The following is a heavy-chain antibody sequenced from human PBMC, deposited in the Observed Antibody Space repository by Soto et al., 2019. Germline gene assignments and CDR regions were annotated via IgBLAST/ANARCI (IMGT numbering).Heavy chain of an antibody. CDR1: GGSISSGDYY. D-gene: IGHD2-2*01. Sequence: PSETLSLTCTVSGGSISSGDYYWSWIRQPPGKGLEWIGYIYYSGSTYYNPSLKSRVTISVDTSKNQFSLKLSSVTAADTAVYYCARTTSSTTQPTPRNYYYGMDVWGQRTTVTVSS. J-gene: IGHJ6*02. V-gene: IGHV4-30-4*01. CDR3: ARTTSSTTQPTPRNYYYGMDV. CDR2: IYYSGST.